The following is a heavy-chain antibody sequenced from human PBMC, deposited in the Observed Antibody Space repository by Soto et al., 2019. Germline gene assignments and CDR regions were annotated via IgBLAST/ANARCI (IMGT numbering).Heavy chain of an antibody. V-gene: IGHV3-48*01. Sequence: EAQLVESGGGLVQTGESLRLSCAASGFTFSTYSMNWVRQTPGKGLEWVSYVTSSSATTYYADSVQGRFTISRDNAKNSLYLQMSSLKAEDTAVYYCARESRGPGYLRDAFDIWGQGTMVTVSS. CDR3: ARESRGPGYLRDAFDI. CDR2: VTSSSATT. CDR1: GFTFSTYS. J-gene: IGHJ3*02. D-gene: IGHD3-9*01.